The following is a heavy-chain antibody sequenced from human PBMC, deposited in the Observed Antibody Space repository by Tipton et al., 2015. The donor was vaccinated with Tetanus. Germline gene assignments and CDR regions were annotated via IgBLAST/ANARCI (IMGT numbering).Heavy chain of an antibody. CDR2: IGSFSRTI. V-gene: IGHV3-11*04. J-gene: IGHJ5*02. CDR3: VNFAPS. Sequence: GSLRLSCAGSGFTFSGFYMSWIRQAPGKGLEWISYIGSFSRTINYADSVRGRFTTFRDNAKSSLYLQMNSLRDEDTAVYYCVNFAPSWGQGSLVTVSS. CDR1: GFTFSGFY.